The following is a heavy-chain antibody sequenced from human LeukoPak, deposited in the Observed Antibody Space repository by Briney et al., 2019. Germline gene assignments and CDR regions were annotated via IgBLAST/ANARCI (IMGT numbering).Heavy chain of an antibody. CDR1: GFTFSTYA. CDR3: AKSRVSYYYGMDV. V-gene: IGHV3-23*01. CDR2: ISGSGGST. J-gene: IGHJ6*02. Sequence: GGSLKLSCAASGFTFSTYAMSWVRQTPGKGLDWVSAISGSGGSTYYADSVKGRFTISRDNSKSTLYLQMNSLRAEDTAVYYCAKSRVSYYYGMDVWGQGTTVTVSS.